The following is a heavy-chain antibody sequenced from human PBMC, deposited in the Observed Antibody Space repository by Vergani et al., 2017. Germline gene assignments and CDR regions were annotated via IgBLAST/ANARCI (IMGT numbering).Heavy chain of an antibody. CDR2: IYTGDSDT. J-gene: IGHJ4*02. CDR3: AIQISGYSNTLGGGYYFDY. D-gene: IGHD3-16*01. CDR1: GYSFTSYW. V-gene: IGHV5-51*01. Sequence: EVQLVQSGAEVKKPGESLKISCKGSGYSFTSYWIGWVRQMPGKGLEWMGLIYTGDSDTRYSPSFQGKVTISADKSISTAYLQWSSLKASDTALYYCAIQISGYSNTLGGGYYFDYWRQGTLVTVYS.